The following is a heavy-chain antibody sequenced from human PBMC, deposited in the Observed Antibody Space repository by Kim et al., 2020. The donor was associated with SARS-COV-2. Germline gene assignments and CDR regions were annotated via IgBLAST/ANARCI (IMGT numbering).Heavy chain of an antibody. Sequence: TKDSQKFRGRVPITRGTTASTAYMELSSLRSEDTAVYYCARGSGWAFDYWGQGTLVTVAS. CDR3: ARGSGWAFDY. J-gene: IGHJ4*02. CDR2: T. V-gene: IGHV1-3*01. D-gene: IGHD6-19*01.